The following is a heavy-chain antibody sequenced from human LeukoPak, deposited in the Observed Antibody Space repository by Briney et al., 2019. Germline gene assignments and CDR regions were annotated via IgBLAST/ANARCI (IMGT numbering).Heavy chain of an antibody. CDR1: GFTFSSYW. J-gene: IGHJ4*02. Sequence: GGSLRLSCAASGFTFSSYWMSWVRQAPGKGLEWVANIKQDGSEKYYVDSVKGRFTISRNNAKNSLYLQMNSLRAEDTAVYYCARDQMATIWGSDYWGQGTLVTVSS. D-gene: IGHD5-24*01. CDR3: ARDQMATIWGSDY. CDR2: IKQDGSEK. V-gene: IGHV3-7*01.